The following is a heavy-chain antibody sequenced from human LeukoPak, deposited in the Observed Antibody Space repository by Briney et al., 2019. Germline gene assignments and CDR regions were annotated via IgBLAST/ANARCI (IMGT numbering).Heavy chain of an antibody. CDR2: IWYDGSNK. J-gene: IGHJ4*02. Sequence: GRSLRLSCAASGFTFRNHGMHWIRQAPGKGLGWVAIIWYDGSNKYYADSLNGRFTISRDNSKNTLYLQMNNLRDDDTAVYYCVRDRGALQYFDYWGQGTLVTVSS. V-gene: IGHV3-33*01. D-gene: IGHD5-24*01. CDR3: VRDRGALQYFDY. CDR1: GFTFRNHG.